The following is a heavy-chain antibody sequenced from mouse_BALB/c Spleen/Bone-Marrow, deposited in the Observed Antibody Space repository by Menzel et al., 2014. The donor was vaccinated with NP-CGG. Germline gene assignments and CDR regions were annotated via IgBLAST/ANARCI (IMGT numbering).Heavy chain of an antibody. J-gene: IGHJ4*01. CDR3: AMITFTMDY. V-gene: IGHV1-7*01. CDR2: INPSIGYA. D-gene: IGHD2-4*01. Sequence: QVQLQQSGAELAKPGASVKMSCKASGHTFSTYWMHWVKQRPGQGLEWIGYINPSIGYADYVQKFKDKATLTADNSSSIVYMQLSSLTSEDSAIYYCAMITFTMDYGGQGTSVTVSS. CDR1: GHTFSTYW.